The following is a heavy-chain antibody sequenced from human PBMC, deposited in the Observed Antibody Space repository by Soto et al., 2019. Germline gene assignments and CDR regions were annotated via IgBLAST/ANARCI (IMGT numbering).Heavy chain of an antibody. J-gene: IGHJ6*02. Sequence: GGSLRLSCAASGFTFSSYAMSWVRQAPGKGLEWVSAISGSGGSTYYADSVKGRFTFSRDNSKNTLYLQMSSLRAEDTAVYYCVMVDNYVTPTPQDVWGQGTTVTVSS. V-gene: IGHV3-23*01. CDR3: VMVDNYVTPTPQDV. CDR2: ISGSGGST. CDR1: GFTFSSYA. D-gene: IGHD3-16*01.